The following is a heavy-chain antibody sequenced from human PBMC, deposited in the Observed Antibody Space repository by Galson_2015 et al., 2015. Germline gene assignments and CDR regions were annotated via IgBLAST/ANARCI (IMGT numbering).Heavy chain of an antibody. CDR3: ARDSLEESSSWYYYHYGMDV. V-gene: IGHV3-48*03. D-gene: IGHD6-13*01. J-gene: IGHJ6*02. CDR2: ISSSGSTI. CDR1: GFTFSSYE. Sequence: SLRLSCAASGFTFSSYEMNWVRQAPGKGLEWVSYISSSGSTIYYADSVKGRFTISRDNAKNSLYLQMNSLRAEDTAVYYCARDSLEESSSWYYYHYGMDVWGQGTTVTVSS.